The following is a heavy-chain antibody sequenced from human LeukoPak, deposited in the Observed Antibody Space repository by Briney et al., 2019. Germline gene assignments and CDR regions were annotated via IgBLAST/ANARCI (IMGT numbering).Heavy chain of an antibody. CDR2: ISGSGSHT. V-gene: IGHV3-11*06. Sequence: GGSLRLPCAASGFTFGDYYMSWIRQAPGKGLEWVSYISGSGSHTTYADSVRGRFTISRDNAKNSLSLQVNSLRADDTAVYYCARVGSTVAAGTPDYWGQGTLVTVSS. CDR1: GFTFGDYY. J-gene: IGHJ4*02. D-gene: IGHD6-13*01. CDR3: ARVGSTVAAGTPDY.